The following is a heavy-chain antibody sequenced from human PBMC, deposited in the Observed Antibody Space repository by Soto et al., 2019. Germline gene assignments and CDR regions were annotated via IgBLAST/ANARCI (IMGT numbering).Heavy chain of an antibody. D-gene: IGHD6-13*01. Sequence: QITLKESGPTLVKPTQTLTLTCTFSGFSLSTSGVGVGWIRQPPGKALEWLALIYWDDDKRYSPSLKSRLTITTXXSXKXXALPLTNMHPRDTGTYYCAHSQVYSNHRHSDWFDPWGQGTLVTVSS. V-gene: IGHV2-5*02. CDR3: AHSQVYSNHRHSDWFDP. CDR1: GFSLSTSGVG. J-gene: IGHJ5*02. CDR2: IYWDDDK.